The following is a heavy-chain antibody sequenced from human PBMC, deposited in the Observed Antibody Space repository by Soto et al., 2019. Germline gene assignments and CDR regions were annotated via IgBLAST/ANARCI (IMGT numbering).Heavy chain of an antibody. CDR2: ISYDGSNK. CDR1: GFTFSSYA. D-gene: IGHD1-26*01. J-gene: IGHJ6*02. CDR3: ARDLSKWELLDYYGMDV. Sequence: GGSLRLSCAASGFTFSSYAMHWVRQAPGKGLEWVAVISYDGSNKYYADSVKGRFTISRDNSKNTLYLQMNSLRAEDTAVYYCARDLSKWELLDYYGMDVWGQGTTVTVSS. V-gene: IGHV3-30-3*01.